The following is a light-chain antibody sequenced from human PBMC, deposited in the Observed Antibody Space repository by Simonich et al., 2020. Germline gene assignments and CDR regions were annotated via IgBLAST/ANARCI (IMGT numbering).Light chain of an antibody. J-gene: IGKJ5*01. Sequence: DIVMTQTPLSLSVTTGQPASISCKSSQSLLHSDVKTYLYWYLQKPGQSQQLLIYEVSNRCSGVPDRFSGSGSGTDFTLKISRVEAEDVGVYSCMQSIQLPITFGQGTRLEIK. CDR3: MQSIQLPIT. V-gene: IGKV2D-29*02. CDR1: QSLLHSDVKTY. CDR2: EVS.